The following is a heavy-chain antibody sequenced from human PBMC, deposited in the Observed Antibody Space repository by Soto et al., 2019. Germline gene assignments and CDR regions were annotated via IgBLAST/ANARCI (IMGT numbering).Heavy chain of an antibody. CDR2: ISYDGSNK. V-gene: IGHV3-30*18. D-gene: IGHD5-18*01. J-gene: IGHJ4*02. CDR1: GFTFSSYG. CDR3: AKGYSYGLGGFAY. Sequence: QVQLVESGGGVVQPGRSLRLSCAASGFTFSSYGMHWVRQAPGKGLEWVAVISYDGSNKYYADSVQGRFTISRDNSKNTLYLQMNILRAEDTAVYYCAKGYSYGLGGFAYWGQGTLVTVSS.